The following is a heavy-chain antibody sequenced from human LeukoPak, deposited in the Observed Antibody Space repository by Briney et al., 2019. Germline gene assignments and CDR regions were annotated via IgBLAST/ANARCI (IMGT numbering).Heavy chain of an antibody. CDR1: GYTFTSYD. J-gene: IGHJ4*02. Sequence: GASVKVSCKASGYTFTSYDINWVRQATGQGLEWMGWMNPNSGNTNYAQKIQGRVTMTRNTSISTAYMEVSSLRSADTAVYYWARPLLYGSGSYNLLGNWGQGTLVTVSS. CDR2: MNPNSGNT. D-gene: IGHD3-10*01. V-gene: IGHV1-8*01. CDR3: ARPLLYGSGSYNLLGN.